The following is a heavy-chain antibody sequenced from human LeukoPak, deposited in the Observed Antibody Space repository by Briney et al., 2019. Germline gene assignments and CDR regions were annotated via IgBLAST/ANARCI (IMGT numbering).Heavy chain of an antibody. V-gene: IGHV1-2*02. J-gene: IGHJ4*02. D-gene: IGHD3-3*01. CDR2: INPNSGGT. Sequence: ASVRVSCKASRYTFTSYDINLVRQATGQGLEWMGWINPNSGGTNYAQKFQGRVTMTRDTSISTAYMELSRLRSDDTAVYYCAREFLTDYDFWSGYYTKAENYFDYWGQGTLVTVSS. CDR3: AREFLTDYDFWSGYYTKAENYFDY. CDR1: RYTFTSYD.